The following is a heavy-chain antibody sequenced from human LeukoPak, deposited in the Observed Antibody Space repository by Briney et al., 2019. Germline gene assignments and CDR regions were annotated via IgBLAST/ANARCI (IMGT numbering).Heavy chain of an antibody. Sequence: ASVKVSCKASAYTLSGYYMHWVRQAPGQGLEWMGWINPKSGVTNYAQKFQGRVTMTWDTSINTTFMELSRLRSDDTAVYYCARRIAVDGSPVYYFDYWGQGTLVTVSS. CDR1: AYTLSGYY. D-gene: IGHD6-19*01. CDR2: INPKSGVT. CDR3: ARRIAVDGSPVYYFDY. V-gene: IGHV1-2*02. J-gene: IGHJ4*02.